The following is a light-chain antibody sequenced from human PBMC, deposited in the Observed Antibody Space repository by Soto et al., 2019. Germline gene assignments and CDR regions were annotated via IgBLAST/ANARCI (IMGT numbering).Light chain of an antibody. J-gene: IGLJ6*01. V-gene: IGLV2-14*01. CDR3: SSYTSANTLV. Sequence: QSVLTQAASVSGSPGQSITISCTGNSRDVGAYNYVSWYQQHPGKAPKLMIYEVSYRPSGVSNRFSGSKSGSTASLTISGLQAEDEADYFCSSYTSANTLVFGRGTKVTVL. CDR2: EVS. CDR1: SRDVGAYNY.